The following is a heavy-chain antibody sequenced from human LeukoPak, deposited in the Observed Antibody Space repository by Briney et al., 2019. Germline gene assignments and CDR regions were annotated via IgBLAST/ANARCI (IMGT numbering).Heavy chain of an antibody. V-gene: IGHV4-39*01. J-gene: IGHJ4*02. CDR2: MYYDGST. CDR1: AGSIFSTTFY. Sequence: PSETLSLTCSVSAGSIFSTTFYWGWIRQPPGKGLEWIGSMYYDGSTYYNPSLKSRVSISVDTSNNQFSPKLTSVTAADTAVYFCARRSDSGSDDGEDYFDFWGQGTLVTVSS. CDR3: ARRSDSGSDDGEDYFDF. D-gene: IGHD1-26*01.